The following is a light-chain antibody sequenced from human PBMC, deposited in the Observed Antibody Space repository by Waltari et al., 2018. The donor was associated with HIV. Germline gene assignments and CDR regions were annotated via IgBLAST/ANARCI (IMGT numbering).Light chain of an antibody. Sequence: DIVVSQSPISLSVTPGETASISCRASQSLLQSNGYNYLDWYLQKPGQSPQLLIFLGSNRASGVPDRFSGSGSGTAFTLTISRVETEDIGVYYCLQPLQTPSFGQGTKVE. J-gene: IGKJ1*01. CDR1: QSLLQSNGYNY. CDR2: LGS. CDR3: LQPLQTPS. V-gene: IGKV2-28*01.